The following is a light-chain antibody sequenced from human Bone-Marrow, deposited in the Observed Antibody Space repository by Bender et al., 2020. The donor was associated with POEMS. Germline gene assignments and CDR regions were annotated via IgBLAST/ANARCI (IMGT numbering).Light chain of an antibody. CDR1: SSDIGAYNY. CDR3: SSYAGSNNYV. V-gene: IGLV2-8*01. Sequence: QSALTQPPSASGSPGQSVTISCTGTSSDIGAYNYVSWYQQYPGKAPKLMIYEVSKRPSGVPDRFSASKSGNTASLTVSGLQAEDEADYYCSSYAGSNNYVFGTGAKVTVL. J-gene: IGLJ1*01. CDR2: EVS.